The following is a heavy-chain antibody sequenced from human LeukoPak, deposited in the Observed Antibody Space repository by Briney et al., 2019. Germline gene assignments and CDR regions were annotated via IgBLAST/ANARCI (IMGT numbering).Heavy chain of an antibody. V-gene: IGHV3-23*01. D-gene: IGHD3-10*01. CDR2: ISGSGDST. Sequence: GGSLRLSCAASGFSFTSYAINWVRQTPGKGLEWVSAISGSGDSTYYADSVKGRFTISRDNSKNTVHLQMNSLRVEDTAVYYCAKDPHGSGSQYLINWFDPWGQGTLVTVSS. CDR1: GFSFTSYA. CDR3: AKDPHGSGSQYLINWFDP. J-gene: IGHJ5*02.